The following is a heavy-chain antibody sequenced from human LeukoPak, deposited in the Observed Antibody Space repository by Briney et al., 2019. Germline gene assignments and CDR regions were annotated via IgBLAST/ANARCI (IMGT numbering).Heavy chain of an antibody. CDR3: ARDPGIAAAGSNAFDI. J-gene: IGHJ3*02. Sequence: ASETLSLTCTVSGGSISSGDYYWSWIRQPPGKGLEWIGYIYYSGSTYYNPSLKSRVTISVDTSKNQFSLKLSSVTAADTAVYYCARDPGIAAAGSNAFDIWGQGTMVTVSS. CDR1: GGSISSGDYY. CDR2: IYYSGST. V-gene: IGHV4-30-4*08. D-gene: IGHD6-13*01.